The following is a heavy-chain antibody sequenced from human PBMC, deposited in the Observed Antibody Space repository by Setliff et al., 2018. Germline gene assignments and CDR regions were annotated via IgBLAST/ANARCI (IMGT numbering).Heavy chain of an antibody. J-gene: IGHJ4*02. Sequence: ASVKVSCKASGYTFTDYGVTWVRQAPGQGLEWVGWISPYSGNTYYAPKFQGRITMTTDTSTTTAYMELKSLRSDDTAIYYCSRLVRYCARTSCQRLSGDDYWGQGALVTVSS. D-gene: IGHD2-2*01. CDR3: SRLVRYCARTSCQRLSGDDY. V-gene: IGHV1-18*01. CDR1: GYTFTDYG. CDR2: ISPYSGNT.